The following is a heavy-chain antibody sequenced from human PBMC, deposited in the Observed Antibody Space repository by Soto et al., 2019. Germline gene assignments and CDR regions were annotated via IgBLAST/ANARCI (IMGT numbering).Heavy chain of an antibody. J-gene: IGHJ6*04. V-gene: IGHV4-4*02. CDR3: ATQTISYTWGA. Sequence: QVQLQESGPGLVKPSETLSLTCAVSGGPITTTTWWAWVRLPPGKGLEWIGELHHDGTTNYNPSLESRITMSIDKSNNHFSLKLPSVTAAETAIYYCATQTISYTWGAWGRGTTVTLSS. CDR1: GGPITTTTW. CDR2: LHHDGTT. D-gene: IGHD3-16*01.